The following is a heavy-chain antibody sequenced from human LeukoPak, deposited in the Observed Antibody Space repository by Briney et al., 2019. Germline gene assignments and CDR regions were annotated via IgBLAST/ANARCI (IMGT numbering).Heavy chain of an antibody. CDR2: LSSSSSVI. D-gene: IGHD2-15*01. CDR3: ARGVVVVVAATDGWFDP. V-gene: IGHV3-48*01. CDR1: GFTFSTYA. J-gene: IGHJ5*02. Sequence: GGSLRLSCAASGFTFSTYAMDWVRQAPGKGLEWVSYLSSSSSVIYHADSVKGRFTISRDNAKNSLYLQMNSLRTEDTAVYYCARGVVVVVAATDGWFDPWGQGTLVTVSS.